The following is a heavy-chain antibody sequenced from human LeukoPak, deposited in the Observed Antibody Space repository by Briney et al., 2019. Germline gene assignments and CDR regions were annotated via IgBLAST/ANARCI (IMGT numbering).Heavy chain of an antibody. CDR2: IIPIFGTT. CDR3: ARDGIAAAGTPFH. V-gene: IGHV1-69*05. CDR1: GGTFSTYA. J-gene: IGHJ4*02. D-gene: IGHD6-13*01. Sequence: SVKVSCKASGGTFSTYAISWVRQAPGQGLEWMGGIIPIFGTTNYAQKFQGRTAITTHEPTSTAYMQLSRLRSEETAVYYCARDGIAAAGTPFHWGQGTLVTVSS.